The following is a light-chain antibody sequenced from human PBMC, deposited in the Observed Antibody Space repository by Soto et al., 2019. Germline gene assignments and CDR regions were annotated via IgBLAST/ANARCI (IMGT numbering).Light chain of an antibody. V-gene: IGKV3-20*01. CDR1: QSVSSSY. Sequence: EIVLPQSPGTLSLSPGERATLSCRASQSVSSSYLAWYQQKPGQAPRLLIYGASSRATGIPDRFSGSGSGTDFTLTISRLEPEDFAVYYCQQYGSSPQTFGQVTKVDIK. CDR3: QQYGSSPQT. CDR2: GAS. J-gene: IGKJ1*01.